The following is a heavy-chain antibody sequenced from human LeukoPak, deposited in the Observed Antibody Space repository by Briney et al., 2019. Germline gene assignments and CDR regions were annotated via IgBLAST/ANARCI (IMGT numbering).Heavy chain of an antibody. CDR2: ISSSSSYI. CDR1: GFTFSSYS. V-gene: IGHV3-21*01. CDR3: ARDRGGYHTYYYYMDV. J-gene: IGHJ6*03. Sequence: GGSLRLSCAASGFTFSSYSMNWVRQAPGKGLEWVSSISSSSSYIYYADSVKGRFTISRDNAKNSLYLQMNSLRAEDTAVYYCARDRGGYHTYYYYMDVWGKGTTVTISS. D-gene: IGHD3-16*01.